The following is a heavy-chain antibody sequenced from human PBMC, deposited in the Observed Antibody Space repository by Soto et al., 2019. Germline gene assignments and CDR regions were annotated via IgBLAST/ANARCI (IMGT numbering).Heavy chain of an antibody. D-gene: IGHD4-17*01. Sequence: SETLSLTCTVSGGSISSGGYYWSWIRQHPGKGLEWIGYIYYSGSTYYNPSLKSRVTISVDTSKNQFSLKLSSVTAADTAVYYCARVTVNDAFDIWGQGTMVTVSS. CDR3: ARVTVNDAFDI. CDR1: GGSISSGGYY. J-gene: IGHJ3*02. CDR2: IYYSGST. V-gene: IGHV4-31*03.